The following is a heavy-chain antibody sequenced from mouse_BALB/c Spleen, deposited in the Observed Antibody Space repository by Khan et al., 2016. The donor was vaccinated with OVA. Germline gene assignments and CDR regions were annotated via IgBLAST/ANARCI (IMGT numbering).Heavy chain of an antibody. CDR2: ISPGSGDT. J-gene: IGHJ3*01. Sequence: QVQLQQSGAELARPGASVKLSCKASGYSFTDYYINWVKQRTGQGLEWIGEISPGSGDTYYNEKFKGKATLTADKSSSTAYMQLSSLTSVASAVYFCARRNYFGYTFSYWGQGTLVTVSA. D-gene: IGHD1-2*01. CDR1: GYSFTDYY. CDR3: ARRNYFGYTFSY. V-gene: IGHV1-77*01.